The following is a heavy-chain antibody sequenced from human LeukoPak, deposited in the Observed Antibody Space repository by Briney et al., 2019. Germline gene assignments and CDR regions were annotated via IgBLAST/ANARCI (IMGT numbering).Heavy chain of an antibody. CDR2: ISYDGSEK. CDR1: GFTFSSYG. Sequence: GGSLRLSCAASGFTFSSYGMHWVRQAPGKGLEWVAVISYDGSEKYYVDSMKGRFTISRDNAKNSLYLQVDSLRAEDTAVYYCATYSGSNYNGMDVWGKGTTVTVSS. V-gene: IGHV3-30*03. CDR3: ATYSGSNYNGMDV. D-gene: IGHD3-10*01. J-gene: IGHJ6*04.